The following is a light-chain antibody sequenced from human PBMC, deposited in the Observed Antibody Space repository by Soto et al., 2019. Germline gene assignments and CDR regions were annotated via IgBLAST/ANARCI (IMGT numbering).Light chain of an antibody. CDR3: QQVNSFLIT. CDR1: PAISSY. CDR2: ATS. J-gene: IGKJ5*01. V-gene: IGKV1-9*01. Sequence: SQLTQSPSSLSASVGDRVTITFRASPAISSYLAWYQQKPGRAPKLLIYATSTLQSGVPSRFSGSGSGTDFTLTINSLQPEDFATYYCQQVNSFLITFGQGTRLEIK.